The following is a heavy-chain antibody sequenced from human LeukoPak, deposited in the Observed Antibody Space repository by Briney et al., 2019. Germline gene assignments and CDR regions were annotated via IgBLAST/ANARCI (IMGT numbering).Heavy chain of an antibody. Sequence: GGSLRLSCAASGFTFSDYYMSWIHQAPGKGLEWVSYISTSSTTIHYADSVKGRFTISRDNAKNSLYLEMNSLRPEDTAVYCCASAEGVAYCGGDCYSGDEYFLDWGQGTLVTVSS. CDR2: ISTSSTTI. CDR3: ASAEGVAYCGGDCYSGDEYFLD. D-gene: IGHD2-21*02. J-gene: IGHJ1*01. CDR1: GFTFSDYY. V-gene: IGHV3-11*01.